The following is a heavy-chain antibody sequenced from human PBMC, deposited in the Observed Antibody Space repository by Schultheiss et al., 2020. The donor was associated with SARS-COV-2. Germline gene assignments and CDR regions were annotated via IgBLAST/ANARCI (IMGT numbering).Heavy chain of an antibody. J-gene: IGHJ4*02. V-gene: IGHV4-61*02. Sequence: SQTLSLTCTVSGGSIRSGSYYWSWIRQSAGKGLEWIGRIYISGSTNYNPSLKSRVTISVDRSKNQFSLKLSSVTAADTAVYYCARGSSPRGPDCGGDCSLDWGQGTLVTVSS. CDR1: GGSIRSGSYY. CDR3: ARGSSPRGPDCGGDCSLD. D-gene: IGHD2-21*02. CDR2: IYISGST.